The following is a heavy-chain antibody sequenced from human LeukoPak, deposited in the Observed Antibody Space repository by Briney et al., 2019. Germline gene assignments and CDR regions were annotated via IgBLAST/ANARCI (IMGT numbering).Heavy chain of an antibody. CDR3: AIDPNWGTHS. CDR1: GFTFSTYT. J-gene: IGHJ4*02. CDR2: IGNNGGGI. V-gene: IGHV3-23*01. D-gene: IGHD7-27*01. Sequence: GGSLRLSCAASGFTFSTYTMYWVRHPPGKRLEWVSIIGNNGGGIHYADSVKGRFTTSRDNFKNALYLQMNSLRVEDTAVYYCAIDPNWGTHSWGQGVLVTVSS.